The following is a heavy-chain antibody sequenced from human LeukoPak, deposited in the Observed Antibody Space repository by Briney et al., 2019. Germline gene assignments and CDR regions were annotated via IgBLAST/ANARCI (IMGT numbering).Heavy chain of an antibody. D-gene: IGHD2-8*01. CDR3: RCTTAY. Sequence: GGSLRLSCAASGFTFSDYYMSWIRQAPGKGLEWVGFIRSKGYGGTTEYAASVKGRFTISRDDSKSIAYLQMNSLKTEDTAVYYCRCTTAYWGQGTLVTVSS. CDR1: GFTFSDYY. J-gene: IGHJ4*02. V-gene: IGHV3-71*01. CDR2: IRSKGYGGTT.